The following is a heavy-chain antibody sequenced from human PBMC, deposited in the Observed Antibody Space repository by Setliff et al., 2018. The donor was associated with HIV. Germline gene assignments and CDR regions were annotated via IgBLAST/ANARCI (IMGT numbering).Heavy chain of an antibody. CDR3: ARGPHCSSTSCFGGFDY. CDR1: GYTFTRYY. CDR2: INPSGGST. V-gene: IGHV1-46*01. Sequence: VKVSCKASGYTFTRYYIHWVRQAPGQGLEWMGIINPSGGSTTYTQKFQGTGTMTRDTFTSTVYMELSSLRSEDTAVYYCARGPHCSSTSCFGGFDYWGQGTLVTV. D-gene: IGHD2-2*01. J-gene: IGHJ4*02.